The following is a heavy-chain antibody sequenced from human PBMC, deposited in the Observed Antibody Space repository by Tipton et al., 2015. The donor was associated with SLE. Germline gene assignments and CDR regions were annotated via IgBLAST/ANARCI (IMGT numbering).Heavy chain of an antibody. CDR2: ISHDGSEK. CDR3: ARSEVVGTYVFDY. CDR1: GFTFSHSA. D-gene: IGHD1-7*01. J-gene: IGHJ4*02. Sequence: RSLRLSCVVSGFTFSHSAMHWVRQVPGKGLEWVAAISHDGSEKYYADSVNGRLTISRDDSKDTLYLQMSSLRAEDTAVYFCARSEVVGTYVFDYWGQGVLVTVSS. V-gene: IGHV3-30*03.